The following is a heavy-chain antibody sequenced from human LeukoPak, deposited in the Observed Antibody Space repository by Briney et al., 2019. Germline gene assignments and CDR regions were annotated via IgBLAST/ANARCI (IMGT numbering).Heavy chain of an antibody. V-gene: IGHV3-7*04. Sequence: PGGSLRLSCAASGFTFRSYWMTWVRQAPGKGLEWVASIKLDGSEKYYVDSVKGRFTISRDNAKNSLYLQMNSLRPEDTAVYYCVRGHLGVDSWGQGTLVTVSS. J-gene: IGHJ5*01. CDR2: IKLDGSEK. CDR1: GFTFRSYW. D-gene: IGHD7-27*01. CDR3: VRGHLGVDS.